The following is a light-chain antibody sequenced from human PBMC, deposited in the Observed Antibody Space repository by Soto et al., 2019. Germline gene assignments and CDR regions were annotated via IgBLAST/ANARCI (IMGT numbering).Light chain of an antibody. V-gene: IGKV3-15*01. CDR2: GAS. Sequence: EIVMTQSPATLSVSPGDRGTLSCRASQSVSSNLAWYQQKPGQAPRXLIFGASTRATGIPARFSGSGSGTEFTLTISSLQSEEFAGYYCQQYNNWPPSITFGQGTRLEIK. CDR1: QSVSSN. J-gene: IGKJ5*01. CDR3: QQYNNWPPSIT.